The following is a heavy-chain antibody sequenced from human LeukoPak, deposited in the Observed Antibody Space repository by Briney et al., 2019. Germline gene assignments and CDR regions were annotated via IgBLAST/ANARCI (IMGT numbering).Heavy chain of an antibody. V-gene: IGHV6-1*01. CDR2: TYYRSRWYN. CDR1: GDSVSSNSSA. J-gene: IGHJ6*02. Sequence: SQTLSLTCAISGDSVSSNSSAWNWIRQSPSRGLEWLGRTYYRSRWYNDYAVSVKSRITINPDTSENQFSLQLNSVTPEDTAVYYCARDFWWNYFYYYGMDVWGQGTTVTVSS. D-gene: IGHD3-3*01. CDR3: ARDFWWNYFYYYGMDV.